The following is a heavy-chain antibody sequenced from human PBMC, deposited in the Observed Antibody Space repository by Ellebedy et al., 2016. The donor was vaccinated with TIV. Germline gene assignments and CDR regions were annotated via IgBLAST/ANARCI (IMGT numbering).Heavy chain of an antibody. CDR3: ARSRVGRGWYYFDY. V-gene: IGHV3-53*01. D-gene: IGHD6-19*01. CDR1: GFTVSSNY. CDR2: IYSGGST. Sequence: GESLKISCAASGFTVSSNYMSWVRQAPGKGLEWVSVIYSGGSTYYADPVKGRFTISRDNSKNTLYLQMNSLRAEDTAVYYCARSRVGRGWYYFDYWGQGTLVTVSS. J-gene: IGHJ4*02.